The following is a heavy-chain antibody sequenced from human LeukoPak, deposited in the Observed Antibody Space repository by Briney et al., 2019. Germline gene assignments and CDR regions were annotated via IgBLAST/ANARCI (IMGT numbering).Heavy chain of an antibody. Sequence: SETLSLTCTVSGGSISSYYWSWIRQPPGKGLEWIGYIYYSGSTNYNPSLKSRVTTSVDTSKNQFSLKLSSVTAADTAVYYCARVYDSSDYGMDVWGQGTTVTVSS. V-gene: IGHV4-59*01. CDR2: IYYSGST. CDR1: GGSISSYY. CDR3: ARVYDSSDYGMDV. J-gene: IGHJ6*02. D-gene: IGHD3-22*01.